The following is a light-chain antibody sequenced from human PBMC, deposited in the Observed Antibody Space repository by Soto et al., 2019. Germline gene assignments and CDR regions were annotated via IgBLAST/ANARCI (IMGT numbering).Light chain of an antibody. CDR3: LQDYNYPPT. CDR1: QGIRND. Sequence: AVQMTQSPSSLSASVGDRVTVTCRASQGIRNDLGWYQQKPGKAPKLLIYAASSLQSGVPSRFSGSGSGTDFTLTISSLQPEDFATYYCLQDYNYPPTFGQGTKVDIK. CDR2: AAS. V-gene: IGKV1-6*01. J-gene: IGKJ1*01.